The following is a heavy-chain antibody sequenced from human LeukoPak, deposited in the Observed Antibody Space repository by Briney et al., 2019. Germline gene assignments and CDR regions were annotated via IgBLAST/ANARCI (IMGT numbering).Heavy chain of an antibody. Sequence: GGSLRLSCVASGFTFSNYAMSWVRQAPGKGLEWVSAFTGIGTSTYYADSLKGRFTISRDNSKNTVFLQMNSLRHEDTAIYYCVIWGDYDVLTGYYVPDYWGQGTLVTVSS. CDR3: VIWGDYDVLTGYYVPDY. CDR1: GFTFSNYA. CDR2: FTGIGTST. V-gene: IGHV3-23*01. D-gene: IGHD3-9*01. J-gene: IGHJ4*02.